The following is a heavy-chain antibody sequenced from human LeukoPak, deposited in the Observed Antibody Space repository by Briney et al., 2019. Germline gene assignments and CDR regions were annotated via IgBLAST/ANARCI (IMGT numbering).Heavy chain of an antibody. Sequence: PSETLSLTCAVSGGSISSGGYSWSWIRQPPGKGLEWIGYIYHNGNTYYSPSIKSRVTISVDRSKNQLSLKLSSVTAADTAMYYCASGGYSYGFDYWGQGTLVTVSS. V-gene: IGHV4-30-2*01. CDR1: GGSISSGGYS. CDR2: IYHNGNT. CDR3: ASGGYSYGFDY. J-gene: IGHJ4*02. D-gene: IGHD5-18*01.